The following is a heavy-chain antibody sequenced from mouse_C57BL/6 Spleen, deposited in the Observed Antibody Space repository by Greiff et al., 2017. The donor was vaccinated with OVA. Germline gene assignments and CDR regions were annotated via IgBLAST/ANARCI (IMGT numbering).Heavy chain of an antibody. CDR1: GYSITSGYY. J-gene: IGHJ2*01. D-gene: IGHD2-4*01. CDR3: AYDSSGGFDY. V-gene: IGHV3-6*01. Sequence: VQLQQSGPGLVKPSQSLSLTCSVTGYSITSGYYWNWIRQFPGNKLEWMGYISYDGSNNYNPSLKNRISITRDTSKNQFFLKLNSVTTEDTATYYCAYDSSGGFDYWGQGTTLTVSS. CDR2: ISYDGSN.